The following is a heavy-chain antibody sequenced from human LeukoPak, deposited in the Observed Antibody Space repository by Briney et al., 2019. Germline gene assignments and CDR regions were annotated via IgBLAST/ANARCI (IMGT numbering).Heavy chain of an antibody. V-gene: IGHV4-4*07. CDR3: AREEDADGSGRGIDY. CDR1: GGSISSYY. D-gene: IGHD3-10*01. J-gene: IGHJ4*02. CDR2: IYTSGST. Sequence: SETLSLTCTVSGGSISSYYWSWIRQPAGKGLKWIGRIYTSGSTNYNPSLKSRVTISVDTSKNQFSLKLSSVTAADTAVYYCAREEDADGSGRGIDYWGQGTLVTVSS.